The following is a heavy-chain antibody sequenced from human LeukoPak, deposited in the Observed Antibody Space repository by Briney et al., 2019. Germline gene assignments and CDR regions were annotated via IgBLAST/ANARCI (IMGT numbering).Heavy chain of an antibody. CDR1: GGSISSYY. CDR2: VYTSGST. Sequence: SETLSLTCTVSGGSISSYYWSWIRQPAGKGLEWIGRVYTSGSTNYNPSLKSRVTMSVDTSKNQFSLKLSSVTAADTAVYYCARDGYIQQWPYFDYWGQGTLVTVSS. V-gene: IGHV4-4*07. CDR3: ARDGYIQQWPYFDY. J-gene: IGHJ4*02. D-gene: IGHD6-19*01.